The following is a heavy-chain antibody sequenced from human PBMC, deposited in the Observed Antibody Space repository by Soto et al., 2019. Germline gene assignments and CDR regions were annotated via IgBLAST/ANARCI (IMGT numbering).Heavy chain of an antibody. D-gene: IGHD2-2*01. CDR2: TDTDTTT. Sequence: FAASGYTFSDYAMTWVRQAPGKGLEWVSVTDTDTTTYYADSVKGRFTISRDNSKGTLFLEIRSLRAEDTVVYYCARERIPAPIINYYYGLDVWGQGTTVTVSS. CDR3: ARERIPAPIINYYYGLDV. CDR1: GYTFSDYA. V-gene: IGHV3-23*01. J-gene: IGHJ6*02.